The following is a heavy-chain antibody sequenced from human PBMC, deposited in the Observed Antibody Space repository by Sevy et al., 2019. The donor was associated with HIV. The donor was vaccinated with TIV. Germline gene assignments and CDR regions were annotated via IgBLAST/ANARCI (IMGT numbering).Heavy chain of an antibody. CDR2: ISCSGGST. V-gene: IGHV3-23*01. D-gene: IGHD6-13*01. CDR1: GFTFSSYA. J-gene: IGHJ4*02. CDR3: AKDGQSIAAAGTGAFFDY. Sequence: GGSLRLSCAASGFTFSSYAMSWVRQAPGKGLEWVSAISCSGGSTYYADSVKGRFTISRDNSKNTLYLQMNSLRAEDTAVYYCAKDGQSIAAAGTGAFFDYWGQGTLVTVSS.